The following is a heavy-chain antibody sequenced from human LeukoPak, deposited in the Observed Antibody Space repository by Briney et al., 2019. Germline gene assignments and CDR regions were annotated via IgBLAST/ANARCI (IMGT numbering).Heavy chain of an antibody. Sequence: ASVKVSRKASGYTFTSYDINWVRQATGQGLEWMGWMNPNSGNTGYAQKFQGRVTMTRNTSISTAYMELSSLRSEDTAMYCCARGRLVADIDYWGQGTLVTVSS. CDR3: ARGRLVADIDY. V-gene: IGHV1-8*01. D-gene: IGHD5-12*01. CDR1: GYTFTSYD. CDR2: MNPNSGNT. J-gene: IGHJ4*02.